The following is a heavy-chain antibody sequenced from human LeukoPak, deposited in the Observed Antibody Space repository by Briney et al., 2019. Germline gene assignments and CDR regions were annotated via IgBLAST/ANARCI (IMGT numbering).Heavy chain of an antibody. CDR1: GFTFSSYA. Sequence: GGSLRLSCAASGFTFSSYAMSWVRQAPGKGLEWVSGISGSGDSTYYADSVKGRFTISRDNSKNTLYLQMNSLRAEDTAVYYCAAHSSSWSKGIDCWGQGTLVTVSS. V-gene: IGHV3-23*01. CDR3: AAHSSSWSKGIDC. J-gene: IGHJ4*02. CDR2: ISGSGDST. D-gene: IGHD6-13*01.